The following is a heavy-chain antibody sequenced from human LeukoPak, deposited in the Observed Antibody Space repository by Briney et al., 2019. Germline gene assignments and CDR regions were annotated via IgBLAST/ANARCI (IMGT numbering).Heavy chain of an antibody. CDR3: ARGKWELPYYYFDY. J-gene: IGHJ4*02. D-gene: IGHD1-26*01. V-gene: IGHV3-30-3*01. CDR1: GFTFSSYA. Sequence: GGSLRLSCAASGFTFSSYAMHWVRQAPGKGLEWVAVISYDGSNKYYADSAKGRFTISRDNSKNTLYLQMNSLRAEDTAVYYCARGKWELPYYYFDYWGQGTLVTVSS. CDR2: ISYDGSNK.